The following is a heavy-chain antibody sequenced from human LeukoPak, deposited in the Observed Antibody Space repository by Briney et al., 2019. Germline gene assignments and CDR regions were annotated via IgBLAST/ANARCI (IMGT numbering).Heavy chain of an antibody. CDR1: GFTFRSYA. V-gene: IGHV3-48*03. CDR2: ISSSGSTI. CDR3: AELGITMIGGV. J-gene: IGHJ6*04. Sequence: GGSLRLSCAASGFTFRSYAMNWVRQAPGKGLEWVSYISSSGSTIYYADSVKGRFTISGDNAKNSLYLQMNSLRAEDTAVYYCAELGITMIGGVWGKGTTVTISS. D-gene: IGHD3-10*02.